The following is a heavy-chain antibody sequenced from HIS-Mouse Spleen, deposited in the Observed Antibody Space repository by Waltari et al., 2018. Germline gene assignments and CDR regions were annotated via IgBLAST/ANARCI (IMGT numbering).Heavy chain of an antibody. V-gene: IGHV4-39*07. D-gene: IGHD7-27*01. CDR1: GGSISSSSFY. Sequence: QLQLQESGPGLVKPSETLSLTCTVSGGSISSSSFYWGWLRQPPGKGLEWIGSIYYSGSTYYNPSLKSRVTISVDTSKNQFSLKLSSVTAADTAVYYCARDTRTTGDSWYFDLWGRGTLVTVSS. J-gene: IGHJ2*01. CDR3: ARDTRTTGDSWYFDL. CDR2: IYYSGST.